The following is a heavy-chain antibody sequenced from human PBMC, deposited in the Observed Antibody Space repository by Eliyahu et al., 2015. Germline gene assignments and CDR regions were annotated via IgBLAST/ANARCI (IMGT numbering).Heavy chain of an antibody. CDR1: GFTFTSSA. J-gene: IGHJ4*02. Sequence: QMQLVQSGPEVKKPGTSVKVSCKASGFTFTSSAVQWVRQARGQRLEWIGWIVVGSGNTNYAQKFQERVTITRDMSTSTAYMELSSLRSEDTAVYYCAAETATSLYEDPQDYWGQGTLVTVSS. CDR2: IVVGSGNT. CDR3: AAETATSLYEDPQDY. D-gene: IGHD2-2*02. V-gene: IGHV1-58*01.